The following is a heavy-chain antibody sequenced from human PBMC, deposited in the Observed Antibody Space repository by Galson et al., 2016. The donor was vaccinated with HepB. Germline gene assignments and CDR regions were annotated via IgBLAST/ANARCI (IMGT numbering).Heavy chain of an antibody. CDR3: ARHIPLFGANSGDYFDS. CDR1: SDSVSSTSYY. Sequence: SETLSLTCTVSSDSVSSTSYYWGWICQPPGKGLEWIGSIYYSGTTYYNPSLRSRVIMSVDTSKNQFSLKLRSVTAAETAVYYCARHIPLFGANSGDYFDSWGQGTLVTVSS. D-gene: IGHD4-23*01. J-gene: IGHJ4*02. V-gene: IGHV4-39*01. CDR2: IYYSGTT.